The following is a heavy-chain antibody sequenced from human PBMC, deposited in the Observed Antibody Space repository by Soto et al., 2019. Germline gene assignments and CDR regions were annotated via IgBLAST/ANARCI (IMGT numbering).Heavy chain of an antibody. J-gene: IGHJ6*02. CDR2: ISYDGSNK. CDR1: GFTFSSYA. CDR3: ARPQLRGYSYGYPGFSGMDV. V-gene: IGHV3-30-3*01. D-gene: IGHD5-18*01. Sequence: SLRLSCAASGFTFSSYAMHWVRQAPGKGLEWVAVISYDGSNKYYADSVKGRFTISRDNSKNTLYLQMNSLRAEDTAVYYCARPQLRGYSYGYPGFSGMDVWGQGTTVTVSS.